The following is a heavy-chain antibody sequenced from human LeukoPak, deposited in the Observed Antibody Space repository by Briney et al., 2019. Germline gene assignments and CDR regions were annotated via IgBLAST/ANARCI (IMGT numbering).Heavy chain of an antibody. D-gene: IGHD3-10*01. CDR1: GFTFSNYA. CDR3: ARGRIDIIRGEGSWFDS. CDR2: LHFSGNTA. V-gene: IGHV3-23*05. J-gene: IGHJ5*01. Sequence: GGSLRLSCAASGFTFSNYAMSWVRQAPGKGLEWVSLLHFSGNTAYYADSVKGRFTISRDNAKNSLYLQMNSLRDEDTAVYYCARGRIDIIRGEGSWFDSWGQGTLVTVSS.